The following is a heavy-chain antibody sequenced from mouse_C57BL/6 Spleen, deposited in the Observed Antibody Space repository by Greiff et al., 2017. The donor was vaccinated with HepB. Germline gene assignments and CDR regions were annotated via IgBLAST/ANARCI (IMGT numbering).Heavy chain of an antibody. D-gene: IGHD2-4*01. CDR2: IDPSDSYT. CDR1: GYTFTSYW. V-gene: IGHV1-50*01. CDR3: AYGITLDY. J-gene: IGHJ2*01. Sequence: VQLQQSGAELVKPGASVKLSCKASGYTFTSYWMQWVKQRPGQGLEWIGEIDPSDSYTNYNQKFKGKATLTVDTSSSTAYMQLSSLTSEDSAVYYCAYGITLDYWGQGTTLTVAS.